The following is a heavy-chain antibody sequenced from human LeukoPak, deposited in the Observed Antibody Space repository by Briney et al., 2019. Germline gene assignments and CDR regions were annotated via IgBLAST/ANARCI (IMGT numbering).Heavy chain of an antibody. CDR3: ARSGPLDIGMLSWGWAADDY. CDR1: GFIFSSYS. J-gene: IGHJ4*02. V-gene: IGHV3-21*01. Sequence: GGSLRLSCAASGFIFSSYSMNWVRQAPGKGLEWVSSISGSNSDIYYADSVKGRFTISRDNAKNSLYLQLNSLRAEGTAMYYLARSGPLDIGMLSWGWAADDYWGQGTLVTVSS. D-gene: IGHD5-12*01. CDR2: ISGSNSDI.